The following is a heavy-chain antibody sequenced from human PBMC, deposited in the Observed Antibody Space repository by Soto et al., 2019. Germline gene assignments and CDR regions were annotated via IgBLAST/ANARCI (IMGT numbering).Heavy chain of an antibody. J-gene: IGHJ1*01. D-gene: IGHD1-26*01. CDR2: IDYSGTT. CDR3: ARHGSNSGSYSQYFQH. Sequence: SETLCLTSTVSGGPTSTSAHFLCRLRLAPGKGMEWIGSIDYSGTTYYNTYLRTRATISVDTSKNQFYLMLSSVTAADMAVYYCARHGSNSGSYSQYFQHWVHGTLVTVS. V-gene: IGHV4-39*01. CDR1: GGPTSTSAHF.